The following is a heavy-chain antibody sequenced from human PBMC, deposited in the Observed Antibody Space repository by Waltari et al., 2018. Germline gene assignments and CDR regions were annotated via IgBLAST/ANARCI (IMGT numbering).Heavy chain of an antibody. Sequence: EVQLVESGGGLVQPGGSLRLSCAASGFTFSSYWMSWVRQAPGKGLEWVANIKQDGSEKYYVDSGKGRFTISRDNAKNSLYLQMNSLRAEDTAVYYCARDMRSGSYATDYWGQGTLVTVSS. CDR1: GFTFSSYW. J-gene: IGHJ4*02. D-gene: IGHD1-26*01. CDR3: ARDMRSGSYATDY. CDR2: IKQDGSEK. V-gene: IGHV3-7*01.